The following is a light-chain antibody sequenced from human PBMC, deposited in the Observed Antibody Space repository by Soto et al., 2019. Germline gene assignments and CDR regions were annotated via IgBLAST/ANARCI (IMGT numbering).Light chain of an antibody. CDR1: QSVSSSF. V-gene: IGKV3-20*01. CDR2: GAS. J-gene: IGKJ1*01. CDR3: HQYDGSPWT. Sequence: EIVLTQSPGTLSLSPGERATLSCRASQSVSSSFLAWYQQKPGQAPRLLIYGASSRATGIPDRFSGSGSGTDFTLTISRLEPEDFAVYYCHQYDGSPWTFGQGTKVEIK.